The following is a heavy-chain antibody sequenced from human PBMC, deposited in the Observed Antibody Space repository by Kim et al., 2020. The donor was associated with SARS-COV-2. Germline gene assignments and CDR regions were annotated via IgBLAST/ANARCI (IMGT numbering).Heavy chain of an antibody. CDR2: INHSGST. CDR1: GGSFSGYY. V-gene: IGHV4-34*01. Sequence: SETLSLTCAVYGGSFSGYYWSWIRQPPGKGLEWIGEINHSGSTNYNPSLKSRVTISVDTSKNQFSLKLSSVTAADTAVYYCARVLWRAAAEEPWGQGTLV. D-gene: IGHD6-13*01. CDR3: ARVLWRAAAEEP. J-gene: IGHJ5*02.